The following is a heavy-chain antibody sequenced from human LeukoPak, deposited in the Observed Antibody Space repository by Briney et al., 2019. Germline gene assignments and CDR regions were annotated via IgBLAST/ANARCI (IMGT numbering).Heavy chain of an antibody. CDR3: ARLTPNWFDP. J-gene: IGHJ5*02. V-gene: IGHV1-69*13. CDR1: GGTFSSYA. D-gene: IGHD4-23*01. Sequence: SVMVSCKASGGTFSSYAISWVRQAPGQGLEWMGGIIPIFGTANYAQKFQGRVTITADESTSTAYMELSSLRSEDTAVYYCARLTPNWFDPWGQGTLVTDSS. CDR2: IIPIFGTA.